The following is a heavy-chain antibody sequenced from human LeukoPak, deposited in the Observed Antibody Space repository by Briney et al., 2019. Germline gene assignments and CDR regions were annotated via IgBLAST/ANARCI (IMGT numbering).Heavy chain of an antibody. CDR1: GFTFSSYS. V-gene: IGHV3-21*01. CDR3: ARGIVATTAFDY. J-gene: IGHJ4*02. D-gene: IGHD5-12*01. Sequence: GSLRLSCAASGFTFSSYSMNLVRQAPGKGLEWVSSISTTSSHIYYADSVKGRFTISRDNAKNSLYLQMNSLRAEDMAVYYCARGIVATTAFDYWGQGTLVTVSS. CDR2: ISTTSSHI.